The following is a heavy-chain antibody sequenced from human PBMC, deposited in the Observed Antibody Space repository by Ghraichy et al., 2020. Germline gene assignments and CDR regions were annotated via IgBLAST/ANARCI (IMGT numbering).Heavy chain of an antibody. CDR3: AKDSTNYHYDY. CDR2: IWADGSNP. CDR1: GFSLSNYN. Sequence: GGSLRLSCAASGFSLSNYNMDWVRQAPGKGLEWVAFIWADGSNPQYADSVRGRFTISRDNSKNILYLQMDSLRVEDTAVYYCAKDSTNYHYDYWGQGALVTVSS. V-gene: IGHV3-30*02. J-gene: IGHJ4*02. D-gene: IGHD4/OR15-4a*01.